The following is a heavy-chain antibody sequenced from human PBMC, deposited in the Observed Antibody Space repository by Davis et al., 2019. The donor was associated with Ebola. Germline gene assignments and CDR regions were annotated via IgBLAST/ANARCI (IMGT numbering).Heavy chain of an antibody. Sequence: GESLKISCAASGFTFSSYGMHWVRQAPGKGLEWVAVISYDGSNKYYADSVKGRFTISRDNSKNTLYLQMNSLRAEDTAVYYCAKDGTYSGSYLGYWGQGTLVTVSS. CDR2: ISYDGSNK. CDR3: AKDGTYSGSYLGY. D-gene: IGHD1-26*01. J-gene: IGHJ4*02. V-gene: IGHV3-30*18. CDR1: GFTFSSYG.